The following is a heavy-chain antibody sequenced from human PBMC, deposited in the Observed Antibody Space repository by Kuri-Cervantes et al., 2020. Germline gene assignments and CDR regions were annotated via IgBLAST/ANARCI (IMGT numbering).Heavy chain of an antibody. CDR2: INTNTGNP. V-gene: IGHV7-4-1*02. D-gene: IGHD5-18*01. J-gene: IGHJ6*02. CDR1: GYTFTSYA. Sequence: ASVKVSCKASGYTFTSYAMHWVRQAPGQGLEWMGWINTNTGNPTYAQGFTGRFAFSLDTSVSTAYLEISSLKAEDTAVYYCASRGYSYGYGMDVWGQGTTVTVSS. CDR3: ASRGYSYGYGMDV.